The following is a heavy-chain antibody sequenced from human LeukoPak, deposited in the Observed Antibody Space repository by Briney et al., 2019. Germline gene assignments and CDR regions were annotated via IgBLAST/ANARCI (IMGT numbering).Heavy chain of an antibody. CDR1: GGSISSYY. CDR2: IYYSGST. J-gene: IGHJ4*02. D-gene: IGHD5-24*01. Sequence: SSETLSLTCTVSGGSISSYYWSWIRQPPGKELEWIGYIYYSGSTNYNPSLKSRVTISVDTSKNQFSLKLSSVTAADTAVYYCARARRDGYNYPFDYWGQGTLVTVSS. V-gene: IGHV4-59*01. CDR3: ARARRDGYNYPFDY.